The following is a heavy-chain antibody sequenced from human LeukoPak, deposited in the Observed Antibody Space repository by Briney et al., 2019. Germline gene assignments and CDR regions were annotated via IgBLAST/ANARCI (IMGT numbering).Heavy chain of an antibody. J-gene: IGHJ4*02. CDR2: INPSGGST. Sequence: ASVKVSCTASGYTFTIYYMHWVRQAPGQGLEWMGIINPSGGSTSYAQKFQGRVTMTRDTSTSTVYMELSSLRSEDTAVYYCARAYVIVVPRYYFDYWGQGTLVTVSS. D-gene: IGHD2-21*01. V-gene: IGHV1-46*01. CDR1: GYTFTIYY. CDR3: ARAYVIVVPRYYFDY.